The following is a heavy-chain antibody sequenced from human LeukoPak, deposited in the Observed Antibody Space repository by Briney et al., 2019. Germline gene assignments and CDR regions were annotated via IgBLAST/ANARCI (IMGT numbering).Heavy chain of an antibody. J-gene: IGHJ6*03. CDR2: IYSGDST. D-gene: IGHD5-12*01. CDR1: GFTVSSNY. Sequence: QAGGSLRLSCAASGFTVSSNYMSWVRQAPGKGLEWVSIIYSGDSTYYADSVKGRFTVSRDNSKNTLYLQMKSLRAEDTAVYYCAKGGGYEAQYYYYYLDVWGKGTTVTISS. V-gene: IGHV3-53*05. CDR3: AKGGGYEAQYYYYYLDV.